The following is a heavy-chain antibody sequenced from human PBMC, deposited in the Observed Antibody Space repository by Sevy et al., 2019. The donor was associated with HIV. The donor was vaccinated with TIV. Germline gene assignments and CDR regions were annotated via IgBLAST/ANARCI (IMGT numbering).Heavy chain of an antibody. V-gene: IGHV3-30-3*01. J-gene: IGHJ4*02. Sequence: GGSLRLSCAASGFTFSSYAMHWVRQAPGKGLEWVAVISYDGSNKYYEDSVKGRFTISRDNSKNTLYLQMNSLSAEDTAGYYCARDQYYDSSGSPYFDYWGQGTLVTVSS. D-gene: IGHD3-22*01. CDR3: ARDQYYDSSGSPYFDY. CDR2: ISYDGSNK. CDR1: GFTFSSYA.